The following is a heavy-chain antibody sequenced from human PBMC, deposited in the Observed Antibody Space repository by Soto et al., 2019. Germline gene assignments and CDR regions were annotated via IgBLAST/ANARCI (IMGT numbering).Heavy chain of an antibody. CDR3: AKGTYDSSGYYWEGDY. Sequence: EVQLLESGGGLVQRGGSLRLSCAASGFTFSSYAMSWVRQAPGKGLEWVATIDGSGDRTHYADSVKGRFTISRDNSKNTLFVQVNSLRADDTAVYYCAKGTYDSSGYYWEGDYWGLGTLVTVSS. CDR1: GFTFSSYA. D-gene: IGHD3-22*01. CDR2: IDGSGDRT. V-gene: IGHV3-23*01. J-gene: IGHJ4*02.